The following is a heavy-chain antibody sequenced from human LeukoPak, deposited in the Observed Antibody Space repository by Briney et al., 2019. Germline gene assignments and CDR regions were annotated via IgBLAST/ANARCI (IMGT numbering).Heavy chain of an antibody. V-gene: IGHV3-23*01. D-gene: IGHD4-17*01. J-gene: IGHJ4*02. CDR1: GFTFSSYS. CDR3: ARDYADYVGYFFFDY. Sequence: GGSLRLSCAASGFTFSSYSMKWVRQAPGKGLEWVSSISGGGETTYYADSAKGRFTISRDNSQNTLYLQMNSLRAEDTAVYYCARDYADYVGYFFFDYWGQGTLVTVSS. CDR2: ISGGGETT.